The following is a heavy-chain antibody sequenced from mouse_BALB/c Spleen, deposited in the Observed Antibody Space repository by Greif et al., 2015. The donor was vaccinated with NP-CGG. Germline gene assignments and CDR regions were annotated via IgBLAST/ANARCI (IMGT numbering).Heavy chain of an antibody. J-gene: IGHJ4*01. CDR1: GFTFSSYG. D-gene: IGHD2-4*01. Sequence: EVKLMESGGDLVKPGGSLKLSCAASGFTFSSYGMSWVRQTPDKRLEWVATISSGGSYTYYPDSVKGRFAISRDNAKNTLYLQMSSLKSEDTAMYYCARHVYDCDGTDYAMDYWGQGTSVTVSS. CDR2: ISSGGSYT. CDR3: ARHVYDCDGTDYAMDY. V-gene: IGHV5-6*01.